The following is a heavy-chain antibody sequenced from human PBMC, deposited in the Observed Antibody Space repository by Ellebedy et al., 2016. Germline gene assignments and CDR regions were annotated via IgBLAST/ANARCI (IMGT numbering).Heavy chain of an antibody. CDR2: IRSKAYGGTT. Sequence: GESLKISXTASGFTFGDYAMSWFRQAPGKGLEWVGFIRSKAYGGTTEYAASVKGRFTISRDDSKSIAYLQMNSLKTEDTAVYYCRGATQPRYYFDYWGQGTLVTVSS. D-gene: IGHD1-26*01. CDR3: RGATQPRYYFDY. V-gene: IGHV3-49*03. CDR1: GFTFGDYA. J-gene: IGHJ4*02.